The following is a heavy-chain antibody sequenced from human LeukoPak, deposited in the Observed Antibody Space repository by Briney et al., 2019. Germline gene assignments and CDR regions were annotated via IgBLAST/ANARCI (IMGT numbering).Heavy chain of an antibody. J-gene: IGHJ6*02. D-gene: IGHD1-7*01. CDR2: IFYDGSNK. CDR1: GFTFSSSG. CDR3: ARELTGSTSHYCYYYGMDV. Sequence: PGRSLRLSCAASGFTFSSSGMHWVRQAPGEGLEWVAVIFYDGSNKYYADSVKGRFTISRDNSKNTLYLQMNSLRAEDTAVYYCARELTGSTSHYCYYYGMDVWGQGTTVTVSS. V-gene: IGHV3-33*01.